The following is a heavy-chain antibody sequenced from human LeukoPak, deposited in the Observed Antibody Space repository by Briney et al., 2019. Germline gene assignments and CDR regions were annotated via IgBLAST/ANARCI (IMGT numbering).Heavy chain of an antibody. CDR1: GDSVSSNSAA. D-gene: IGHD6-19*01. J-gene: IGHJ6*02. V-gene: IGHV6-1*01. Sequence: SQTLSLTCAISGDSVSSNSAAWNWISQSPSRGLERQGRTYYRSKWYNDYAVSVKSRMTINPDTSKNQFSLQLNSVTPEDTAVYYCARDSSGVGGYYYHGMDVWGQGTTVPVSS. CDR3: ARDSSGVGGYYYHGMDV. CDR2: TYYRSKWYN.